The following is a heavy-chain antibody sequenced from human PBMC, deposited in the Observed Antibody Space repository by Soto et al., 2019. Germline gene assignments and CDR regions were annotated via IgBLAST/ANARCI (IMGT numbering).Heavy chain of an antibody. V-gene: IGHV3-30*18. D-gene: IGHD5-18*01. CDR3: VKSFSIYGYSEFDQ. J-gene: IGHJ4*02. Sequence: HPGRSLTLSCLGSGFIFGHYGLNWVRQAPGKGVEWVAVISYDSSKKYYAQSVRSRFTISRDNSKDTLYLQMGSLRPEDTAMYYCVKSFSIYGYSEFDQWGQGTLVTVSS. CDR1: GFIFGHYG. CDR2: ISYDSSKK.